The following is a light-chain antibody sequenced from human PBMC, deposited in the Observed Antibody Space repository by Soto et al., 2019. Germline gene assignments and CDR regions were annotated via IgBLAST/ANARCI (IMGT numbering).Light chain of an antibody. CDR3: SSYTSSSTV. V-gene: IGLV2-14*01. Sequence: QSALTQPASVSGSPGQSITISCTGTSGDVGGYNYVSWYQQHPGKAPKLMIYDVTHRPSGVSYRFSGSKSGNTASLTISGLQAEDEADYYCSSYTSSSTVFGGGTQLTVL. CDR1: SGDVGGYNY. J-gene: IGLJ3*02. CDR2: DVT.